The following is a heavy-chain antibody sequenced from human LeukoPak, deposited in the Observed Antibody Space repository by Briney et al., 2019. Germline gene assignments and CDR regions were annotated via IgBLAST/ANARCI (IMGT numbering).Heavy chain of an antibody. CDR3: AKVGDGYNNY. V-gene: IGHV3-33*06. CDR1: GFTFSSYG. Sequence: QPGRSLRLSCGASGFTFSSYGMHWVRQAPGKGLEWVAVIWYDGSNKYYADSVKGRFTISRDNSKNTLYLQMNSLRAEDTAVYYCAKVGDGYNNYWGRGTLVTVSS. J-gene: IGHJ4*02. CDR2: IWYDGSNK. D-gene: IGHD5-24*01.